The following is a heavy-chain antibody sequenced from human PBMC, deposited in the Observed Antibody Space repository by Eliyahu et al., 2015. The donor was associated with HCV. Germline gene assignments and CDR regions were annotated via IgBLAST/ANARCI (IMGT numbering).Heavy chain of an antibody. D-gene: IGHD6-19*01. J-gene: IGHJ5*02. Sequence: QVQLQESGPGLVKPSETLSLTCTVSGGSITTYYWSWIRQPPGTGLEWIGYIHYSGSTNHNPSXKXRVTISVDTSKNQFSLNLTSVTAADTAVYYCASGGGGIAVAGTGGWFDPWGQGTLVTVSS. CDR3: ASGGGGIAVAGTGGWFDP. CDR1: GGSITTYY. CDR2: IHYSGST. V-gene: IGHV4-59*01.